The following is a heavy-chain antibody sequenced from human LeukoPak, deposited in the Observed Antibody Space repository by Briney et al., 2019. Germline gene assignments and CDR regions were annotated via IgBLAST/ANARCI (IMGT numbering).Heavy chain of an antibody. D-gene: IGHD4-23*01. CDR1: GYTFTSYG. V-gene: IGHV3-30*02. Sequence: SCKASGYTFTSYGMHWVRQAPGKGLEWVAFIRYDGSNKYYADSVKGRFTISRDNSKNTLYLQMNSLRAEDTAVYYCAKDRRWSFDYWGQGTLVTVSS. J-gene: IGHJ4*02. CDR2: IRYDGSNK. CDR3: AKDRRWSFDY.